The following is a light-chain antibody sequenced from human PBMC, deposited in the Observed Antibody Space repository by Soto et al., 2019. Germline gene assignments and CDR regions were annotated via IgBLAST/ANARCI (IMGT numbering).Light chain of an antibody. V-gene: IGKV2-30*01. CDR2: KGS. CDR1: QSLVYSDGDTY. CDR3: MHGTQWPWT. Sequence: DVVVSPPPPPLPPPPRQPASISCRSSQSLVYSDGDTYLSWFQQRPGQSPRRLIYKGSNRDSGVPDRFNGSGSGTDFTLKISRVEAEDVGLYYCMHGTQWPWTVGQGPKVGIK. J-gene: IGKJ1*01.